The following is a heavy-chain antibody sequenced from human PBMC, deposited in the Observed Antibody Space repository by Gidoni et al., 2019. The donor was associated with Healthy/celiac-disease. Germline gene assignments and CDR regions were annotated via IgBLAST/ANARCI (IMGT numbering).Heavy chain of an antibody. Sequence: VQLVESGGGLVKPGGSLRLSCAASGFTFSDYYMRWLRQAPGTGLEWVSYISSSSSYTNNADSVKGRFTSSRDNAKNPLYLQMNSRRAEDAAVYYCARGGGFGVDFDPWGQGTLVTVSS. J-gene: IGHJ5*02. CDR1: GFTFSDYY. CDR2: ISSSSSYT. CDR3: ARGGGFGVDFDP. D-gene: IGHD3-16*01. V-gene: IGHV3-11*06.